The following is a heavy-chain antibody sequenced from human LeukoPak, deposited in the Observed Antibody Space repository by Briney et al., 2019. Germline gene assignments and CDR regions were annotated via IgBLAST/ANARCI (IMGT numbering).Heavy chain of an antibody. J-gene: IGHJ4*02. Sequence: PGGSLRLSCAASGLTFSIHWMNWVRQAPGKGLEWVSGITPTGGTTYYADSVKGRFTISRDNSKNTVFLQMNSLRVEDTAAYYCARGEGLIQLYFRGQGTLVTVSS. CDR3: ARGEGLIQLYF. D-gene: IGHD5-18*01. CDR2: ITPTGGTT. CDR1: GLTFSIHW. V-gene: IGHV3-23*01.